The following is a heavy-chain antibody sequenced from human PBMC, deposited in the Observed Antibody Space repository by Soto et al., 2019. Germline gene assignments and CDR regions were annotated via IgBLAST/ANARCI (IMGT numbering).Heavy chain of an antibody. CDR1: GFTFSSYW. CDR3: ARVPLKLIAADAFDI. J-gene: IGHJ3*02. V-gene: IGHV3-7*03. CDR2: IKQDGSEK. D-gene: IGHD6-13*01. Sequence: GGSLRLSCAASGFTFSSYWMSWVRQAPGKGLEWVANIKQDGSEKYYVDSVKGRFTISRDNAKNSLYLQMNSLRAEDTAVYYCARVPLKLIAADAFDIWGRGTMVTVSS.